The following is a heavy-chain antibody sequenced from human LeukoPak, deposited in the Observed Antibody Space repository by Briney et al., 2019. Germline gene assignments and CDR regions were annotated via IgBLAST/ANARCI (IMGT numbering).Heavy chain of an antibody. D-gene: IGHD4-17*01. J-gene: IGHJ4*02. CDR2: IYYSAST. Sequence: SETLSLTCTVSGGSTSSSSYYWGWIRQPPGKGLEWIGSIYYSASTYYNPSLKSRVTISVDTSKNQFSLKLSSVTAADTAVYYCSRVPTVTFFDYWGQGTLVTVSS. CDR1: GGSTSSSSYY. CDR3: SRVPTVTFFDY. V-gene: IGHV4-39*01.